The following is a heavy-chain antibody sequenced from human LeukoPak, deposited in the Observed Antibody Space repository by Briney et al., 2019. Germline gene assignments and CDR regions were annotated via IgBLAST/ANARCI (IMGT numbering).Heavy chain of an antibody. Sequence: ASVKVSCKASGYTFTGYYMHWVRQAPGQGLEWVGWINPNSGGTNYAQKFQGRVTMTRDTSISTAYMELSRLRSDDTAAYYCARVFDILPGYDFDYCGQGTLVTASS. D-gene: IGHD3-9*01. CDR2: INPNSGGT. CDR3: ARVFDILPGYDFDY. CDR1: GYTFTGYY. V-gene: IGHV1-2*02. J-gene: IGHJ4*02.